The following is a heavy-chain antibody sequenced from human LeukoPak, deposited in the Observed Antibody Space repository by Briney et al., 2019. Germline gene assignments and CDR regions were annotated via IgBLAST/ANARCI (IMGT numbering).Heavy chain of an antibody. D-gene: IGHD3-3*01. CDR2: IDSSGTKT. Sequence: GGSLRLSCAASGFTFSRYTMSWVRQAPGKGLAWVSGIDSSGTKTTYADSVKGRFTISRDNPRNTLYLQMNSLRAEDTAVYYCAKDETGFLNYFHYWGQGALVTVSS. J-gene: IGHJ4*02. V-gene: IGHV3-23*01. CDR3: AKDETGFLNYFHY. CDR1: GFTFSRYT.